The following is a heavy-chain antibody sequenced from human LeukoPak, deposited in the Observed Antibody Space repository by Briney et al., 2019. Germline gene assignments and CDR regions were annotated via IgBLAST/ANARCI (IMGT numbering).Heavy chain of an antibody. CDR2: INHSGST. V-gene: IGHV4-34*01. J-gene: IGHJ4*02. D-gene: IGHD3-22*01. Sequence: SETLSLTCAVYGGSFSGYYWSWLRQPPGKGLEWIGEINHSGSTNYNPSLKSRVTISVDTSKNQFSLKLSSVTAADTAVYFCARDTYYYDSSGYEYYFDYWGQGTLVTVSS. CDR3: ARDTYYYDSSGYEYYFDY. CDR1: GGSFSGYY.